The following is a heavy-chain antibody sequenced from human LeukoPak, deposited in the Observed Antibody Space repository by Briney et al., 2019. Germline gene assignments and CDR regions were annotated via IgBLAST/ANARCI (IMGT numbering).Heavy chain of an antibody. V-gene: IGHV3-30*19. CDR2: ISYDGNNK. J-gene: IGHJ4*02. D-gene: IGHD3-22*01. Sequence: GESLRLSCAASGFSFRSYGMYWVRQAPGKGLEWVAVISYDGNNKYYADSVKGRFTISRDNSKNTLYLQMNSLRAEDTAVYYCARDLVGGWDDSSGYYYGYFDYWGQGTLVTVSS. CDR3: ARDLVGGWDDSSGYYYGYFDY. CDR1: GFSFRSYG.